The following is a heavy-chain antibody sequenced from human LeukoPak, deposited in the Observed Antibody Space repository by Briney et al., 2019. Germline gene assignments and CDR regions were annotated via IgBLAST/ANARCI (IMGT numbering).Heavy chain of an antibody. CDR1: GYSISSGYY. V-gene: IGHV4-38-2*02. Sequence: SETLSLTCTVSGYSISSGYYWGWIRQPPGKGLEWIGNIYHSGSTYYNPSLKSRVTISVDASKNQFSLKLTSVTAADTAVYYCARDGVGATSYWGQGTLVTVSS. D-gene: IGHD1-26*01. J-gene: IGHJ4*02. CDR3: ARDGVGATSY. CDR2: IYHSGST.